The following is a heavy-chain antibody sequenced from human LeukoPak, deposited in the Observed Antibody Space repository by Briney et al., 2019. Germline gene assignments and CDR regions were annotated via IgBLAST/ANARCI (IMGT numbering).Heavy chain of an antibody. V-gene: IGHV3-30-3*01. Sequence: PGGSLRLSCAASGFTFSSYAVHWVRQAPGKGLEWVAVISYDGSNKYYADSVKGRFTISRDNSKNTLYLQMNSLRAEDTAVYYCARDLEPQELLWFGGFDYWGQGTLVTVSS. CDR3: ARDLEPQELLWFGGFDY. J-gene: IGHJ4*02. CDR2: ISYDGSNK. CDR1: GFTFSSYA. D-gene: IGHD3-10*01.